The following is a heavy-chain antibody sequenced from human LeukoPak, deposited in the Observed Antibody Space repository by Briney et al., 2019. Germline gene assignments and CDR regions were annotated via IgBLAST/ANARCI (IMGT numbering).Heavy chain of an antibody. CDR3: ARGSEGIQLWLWAFDI. D-gene: IGHD5-18*01. CDR2: ISAYNGNT. V-gene: IGHV1-18*04. CDR1: GYAFTSYA. J-gene: IGHJ3*02. Sequence: GASVKVSCKATGYAFTSYAISWVRQAPGQGLEWMGWISAYNGNTNYAQKLQGRVTMTTDTSTTTAYMELRSLRSDDTAVYYCARGSEGIQLWLWAFDIWGQGTMVTVSS.